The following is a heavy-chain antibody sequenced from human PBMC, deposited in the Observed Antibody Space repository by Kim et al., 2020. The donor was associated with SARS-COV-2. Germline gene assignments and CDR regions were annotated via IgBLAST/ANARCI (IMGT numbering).Heavy chain of an antibody. CDR3: ARVFRVTFYSGMDV. CDR2: INSDGSST. CDR1: GFTFSSYW. D-gene: IGHD3-10*01. J-gene: IGHJ6*02. V-gene: IGHV3-74*01. Sequence: GGSLRLSCAASGFTFSSYWIHWVRQAPGKGLVWVSRINSDGSSTNYADSVKGRFTVSRDNAKDTLYLQMDSLRAEDSAVYYCARVFRVTFYSGMDVWGQG.